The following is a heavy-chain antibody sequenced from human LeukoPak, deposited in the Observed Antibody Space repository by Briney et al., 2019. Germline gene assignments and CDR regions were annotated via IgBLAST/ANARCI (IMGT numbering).Heavy chain of an antibody. CDR1: GFTFSSYE. Sequence: PGGSLRLSCAASGFTFSSYEMNWVRQAPGRGLEWVSYISSSGSTIYYADSVKGRFTISRDNAKNSLYLQMNSLRAEDTAVYYCAREGVGHYYYYYYMDVWGKGTTVTISS. V-gene: IGHV3-48*03. D-gene: IGHD2-8*01. J-gene: IGHJ6*03. CDR3: AREGVGHYYYYYYMDV. CDR2: ISSSGSTI.